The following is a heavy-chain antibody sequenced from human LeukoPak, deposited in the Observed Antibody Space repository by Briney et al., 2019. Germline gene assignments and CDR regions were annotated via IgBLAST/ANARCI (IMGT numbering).Heavy chain of an antibody. CDR2: ISDSGGST. D-gene: IGHD4-17*01. J-gene: IGHJ4*02. Sequence: GGSLRLSCAASGFTFSNYAMRWVRQAPGKGLEWVSTISDSGGSTYYADSVKGRFTISRDNSKNTLYLQMNSLRAEDTAVYYCAKRGTVTTFGHCDYWGQGTLVTVSS. CDR1: GFTFSNYA. V-gene: IGHV3-23*01. CDR3: AKRGTVTTFGHCDY.